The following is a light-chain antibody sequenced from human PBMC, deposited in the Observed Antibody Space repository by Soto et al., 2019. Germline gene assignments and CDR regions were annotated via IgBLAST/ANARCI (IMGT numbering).Light chain of an antibody. V-gene: IGKV3-20*01. Sequence: EFVLTQSPGTLSLSPGERATLSCRASQSLANSSIAWYQQKPGQAPRLLIYDTSSRASGIPDRFSGSGSGTDFTPTISRLETEDFAVFYCQQYGTSEIIFGEGTRLEI. CDR1: QSLANSS. CDR2: DTS. J-gene: IGKJ5*01. CDR3: QQYGTSEII.